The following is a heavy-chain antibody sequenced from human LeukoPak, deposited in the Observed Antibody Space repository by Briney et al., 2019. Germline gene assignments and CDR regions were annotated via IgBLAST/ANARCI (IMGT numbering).Heavy chain of an antibody. CDR2: INAGNGNT. D-gene: IGHD6-19*01. Sequence: GASVKVSCKASGYTFTSYAMHWVRQAPGQRLERMGWINAGNGNTKYSQKFQGRVTITRDTSASTAYMELSSLRSEDTAVYYCARQDVIRFSSGWCDYWGQGTLVTVSS. V-gene: IGHV1-3*01. CDR3: ARQDVIRFSSGWCDY. CDR1: GYTFTSYA. J-gene: IGHJ4*02.